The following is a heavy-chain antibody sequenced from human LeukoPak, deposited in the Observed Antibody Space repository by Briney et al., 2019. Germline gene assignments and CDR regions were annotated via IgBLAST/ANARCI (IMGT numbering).Heavy chain of an antibody. CDR2: IKQDGSEK. CDR1: GSTFSSYW. V-gene: IGHV3-7*01. J-gene: IGHJ5*02. D-gene: IGHD4-23*01. CDR3: ARRTVAKNWFDP. Sequence: PGGSLRLSCAASGSTFSSYWMSWVRQAPGKGLEWVANIKQDGSEKYYVDSVKGRFTISRDNAKNSLYLQMNSLRAEDTAVYYCARRTVAKNWFDPWGQGTLVTVSS.